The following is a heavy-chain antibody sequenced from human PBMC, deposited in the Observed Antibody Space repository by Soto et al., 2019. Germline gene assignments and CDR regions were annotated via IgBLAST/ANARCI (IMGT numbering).Heavy chain of an antibody. CDR1: GFTFSSYS. Sequence: EVQLVESGGGLVQPGGSLRLSCAASGFTFSSYSMNWVHQAPGKGLEWVSYISSSSSTIYYADSVKGRFTISRDNAKNSLYLQMNSLRDEDTAVYYCARDLEWELLGLQEYYYYYGMDVWGQGTTVTVSS. D-gene: IGHD1-26*01. J-gene: IGHJ6*02. V-gene: IGHV3-48*02. CDR2: ISSSSSTI. CDR3: ARDLEWELLGLQEYYYYYGMDV.